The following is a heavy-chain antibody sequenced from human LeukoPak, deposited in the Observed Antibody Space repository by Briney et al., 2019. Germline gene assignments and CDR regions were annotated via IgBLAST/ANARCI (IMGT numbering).Heavy chain of an antibody. Sequence: GGSLKLSCAASGFTFSDSAIHWVRQATGKGLEWVGRIRSKADAYATTYAASLKGRFTISRDNAKNSLYLQMNSLRAEDTALYYCARAYTSSRHYYYYYMDVWGKGTTVTVSS. V-gene: IGHV3-73*01. CDR2: IRSKADAYAT. D-gene: IGHD6-13*01. CDR1: GFTFSDSA. CDR3: ARAYTSSRHYYYYYMDV. J-gene: IGHJ6*03.